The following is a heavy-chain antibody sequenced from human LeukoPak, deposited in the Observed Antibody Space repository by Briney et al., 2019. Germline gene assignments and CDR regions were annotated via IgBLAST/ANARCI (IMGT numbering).Heavy chain of an antibody. Sequence: PGGSLRLSCAASGFTFSSYWMSWVRQAPGKGLEWVANIKQDGSEKYYVDSVKGRFTISRDNAKNSLYLQMNSLRAEDTAVYYCAKYRSISVFYYDMDVWGQGTTVTVSS. CDR2: IKQDGSEK. D-gene: IGHD5-12*01. V-gene: IGHV3-7*03. CDR3: AKYRSISVFYYDMDV. J-gene: IGHJ6*02. CDR1: GFTFSSYW.